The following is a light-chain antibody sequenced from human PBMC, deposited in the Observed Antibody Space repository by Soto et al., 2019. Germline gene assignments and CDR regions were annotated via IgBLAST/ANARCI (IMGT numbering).Light chain of an antibody. CDR1: QGISGC. Sequence: IQMTQSPSSVSASVGDRFTISCRSSQGISGCLAWYQQKPGKALNLLIYAASSLQSGVPPRFSGSGSGTDFTLTISSLQPEDFATYYCQQANSFPFTFGGGTKVDIK. CDR3: QQANSFPFT. CDR2: AAS. J-gene: IGKJ4*01. V-gene: IGKV1-12*01.